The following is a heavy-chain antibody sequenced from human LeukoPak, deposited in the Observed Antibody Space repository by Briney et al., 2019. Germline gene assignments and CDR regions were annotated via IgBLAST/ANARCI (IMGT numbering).Heavy chain of an antibody. J-gene: IGHJ5*02. V-gene: IGHV4-39*07. CDR3: ARDSGYDRYNWFDP. CDR1: GGSISSSSYY. CDR2: IYYSGST. D-gene: IGHD5-12*01. Sequence: SETLSLTCTVSGGSISSSSYYWGWIRQPPGKGLEWIGSIYYSGSTKYNPSLKSRVTISVDTSKNQFSLKLSSVTAADTTVYYCARDSGYDRYNWFDPWGQGTLVTVSS.